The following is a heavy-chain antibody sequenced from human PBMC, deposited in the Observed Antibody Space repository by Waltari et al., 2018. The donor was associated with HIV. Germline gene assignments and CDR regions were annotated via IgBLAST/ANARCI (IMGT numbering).Heavy chain of an antibody. J-gene: IGHJ6*02. Sequence: QVYLVVSGGTVVRPGMSLWLSCSASVFNFASSGLHRGRQIPGKGLEGVAVIWNDGTKKFYGKSVKGRFTISRDNSKETVYLEMTGLRGDDTGVYYCARDRIVGTTTKDAFHYGMDVWGQGTTVTV. CDR1: VFNFASSG. CDR2: IWNDGTKK. V-gene: IGHV3-33*01. D-gene: IGHD3-16*01. CDR3: ARDRIVGTTTKDAFHYGMDV.